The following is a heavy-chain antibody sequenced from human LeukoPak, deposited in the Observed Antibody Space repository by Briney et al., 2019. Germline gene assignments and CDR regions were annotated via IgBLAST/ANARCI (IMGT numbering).Heavy chain of an antibody. CDR1: GGSISSGGYY. CDR2: IYHSGST. J-gene: IGHJ4*02. D-gene: IGHD2-15*01. Sequence: SETLSLTCTVSGGSISSGGYYWSWIRQPPGKGLEWIGYIYHSGSTYYNPSLKSRVTISVDRSKNQFSLKLSSVTAADTAVYYCARDRIGYCSGGSCYYFDYWGQGTLVTVSS. CDR3: ARDRIGYCSGGSCYYFDY. V-gene: IGHV4-30-2*01.